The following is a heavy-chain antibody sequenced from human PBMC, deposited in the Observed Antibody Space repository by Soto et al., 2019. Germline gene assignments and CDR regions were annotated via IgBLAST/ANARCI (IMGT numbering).Heavy chain of an antibody. V-gene: IGHV6-1*01. Sequence: SQTLSLTCAISGDSVSSNSAAWNWIRQSPSRGLEWLGRTYYRSKWYNDYAVSVKSRITINPDTSKNQFSLQLNSVTPEDTAVYYCAREGGYCSGGSCYPLFDPLGQGTLVTVSS. D-gene: IGHD2-15*01. CDR3: AREGGYCSGGSCYPLFDP. CDR1: GDSVSSNSAA. CDR2: TYYRSKWYN. J-gene: IGHJ5*02.